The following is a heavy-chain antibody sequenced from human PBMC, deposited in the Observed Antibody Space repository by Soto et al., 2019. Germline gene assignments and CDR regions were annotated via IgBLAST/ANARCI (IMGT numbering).Heavy chain of an antibody. J-gene: IGHJ2*01. CDR3: ARKNYLPSGNYYKTWYFYL. CDR1: GGSFSSYA. V-gene: IGHV1-69*01. D-gene: IGHD3-10*01. Sequence: QVQLVQSGAEVMKPGSSVKVSCKASGGSFSSYALSWVRQAPGQGLEWMGGIIPLFGTTHYGQKFQCRVTITADASTSTAYMELSSLTSEDTALYYCARKNYLPSGNYYKTWYFYLWGRGTLVIVSS. CDR2: IIPLFGTT.